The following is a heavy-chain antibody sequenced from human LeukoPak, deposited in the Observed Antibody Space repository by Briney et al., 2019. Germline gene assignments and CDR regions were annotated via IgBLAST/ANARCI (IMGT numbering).Heavy chain of an antibody. CDR1: GGSFSGYY. Sequence: PSETLSLTCAVYGGSFSGYYWSWIRQPPGKGLEWIGEINHSGSTNYNPSLKSRVTISVDTSKNQFSLKLGSVTAADTAVYYCARILWPLYYYYMDVWGKGTTVTVSS. D-gene: IGHD3-10*01. V-gene: IGHV4-34*01. CDR2: INHSGST. J-gene: IGHJ6*03. CDR3: ARILWPLYYYYMDV.